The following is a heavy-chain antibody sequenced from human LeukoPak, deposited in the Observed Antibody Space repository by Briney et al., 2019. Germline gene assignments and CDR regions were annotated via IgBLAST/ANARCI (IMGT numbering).Heavy chain of an antibody. D-gene: IGHD6-13*01. CDR2: ISSSSSTI. CDR3: AGGDRIAAAGKGVDY. J-gene: IGHJ4*02. Sequence: SLRLXXXASGXTXSTYRXNWVRQAPGKGLEWVSYISSSSSTIYYADSVKGRFTISRDNAKNSLYLQMNSLRAEDTAVYYCAGGDRIAAAGKGVDYWGQGTLVTVSS. CDR1: GXTXSTYR. V-gene: IGHV3-48*01.